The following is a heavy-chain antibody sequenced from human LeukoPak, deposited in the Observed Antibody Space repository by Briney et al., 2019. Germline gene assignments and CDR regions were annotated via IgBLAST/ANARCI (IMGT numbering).Heavy chain of an antibody. Sequence: PSQTLSLTCTVSGGSITSGDHYWSWLRQPPGKGLEWIGYIYYSGSTYFNPSLKSRVTISVDTSKNQFSLRLSSVTAADTAVYYCARRITGDGYFDYWGQGSLVTVSS. J-gene: IGHJ4*02. V-gene: IGHV4-30-4*01. D-gene: IGHD7-27*01. CDR3: ARRITGDGYFDY. CDR1: GGSITSGDHY. CDR2: IYYSGST.